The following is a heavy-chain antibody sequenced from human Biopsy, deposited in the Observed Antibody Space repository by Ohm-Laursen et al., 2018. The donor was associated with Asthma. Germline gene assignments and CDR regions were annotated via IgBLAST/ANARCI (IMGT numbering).Heavy chain of an antibody. CDR1: GFTVSNFA. CDR3: AKVGHGNGDYVGWFDP. CDR2: ISSGSGGT. V-gene: IGHV3-23*01. Sequence: SLRLSCSASGFTVSNFAMNWVRQAPGQGLERVSVISSGSGGTYYADSVKGRFTISRDTSMNTLYLQMNSLRAEDTAVYYCAKVGHGNGDYVGWFDPWGQGTLVTGSS. J-gene: IGHJ5*02. D-gene: IGHD4-17*01.